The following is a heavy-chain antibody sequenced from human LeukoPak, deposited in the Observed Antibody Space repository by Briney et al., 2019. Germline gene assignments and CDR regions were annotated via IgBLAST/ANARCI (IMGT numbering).Heavy chain of an antibody. D-gene: IGHD2-2*02. V-gene: IGHV3-7*01. Sequence: GGSLRLSCAASGFTFSTYWMSWVRQAPGKGLEWVANIKQDGSEKYYVDSVKGRFTISRDNAKNSLYLQMDSLRAEDTAVYYCAIIPRSLRDYWGPGTLVTVSS. CDR2: IKQDGSEK. CDR1: GFTFSTYW. CDR3: AIIPRSLRDY. J-gene: IGHJ4*02.